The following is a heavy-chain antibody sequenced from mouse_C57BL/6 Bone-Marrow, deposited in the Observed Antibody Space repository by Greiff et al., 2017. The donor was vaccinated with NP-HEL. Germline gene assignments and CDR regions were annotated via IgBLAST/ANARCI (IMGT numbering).Heavy chain of an antibody. J-gene: IGHJ1*03. CDR1: GFTFSSYA. Sequence: EVNVVESGGGLVKPGGSLKLSCAASGFTFSSYAMSWVRQTPEKRLEWVATISDGGSYTYYPDNVKGRFTISRDNAKNNLYLQMSHLKSEDTARYYCARDPGYYYGSSWYFDVWGTGTTVTVSS. V-gene: IGHV5-4*01. CDR3: ARDPGYYYGSSWYFDV. CDR2: ISDGGSYT. D-gene: IGHD1-1*01.